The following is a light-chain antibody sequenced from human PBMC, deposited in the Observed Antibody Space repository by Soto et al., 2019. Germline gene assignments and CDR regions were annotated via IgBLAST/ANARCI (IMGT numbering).Light chain of an antibody. CDR2: SNN. Sequence: QSVVTQPPSASGTPGQGVTISRSGSSSNIGVNTVNWYQQLPGTAPKLLIYSNNLRPSGVPDRFSGSKSGTSASLAISGLQSEDEADYHCASWDDSLNGVVFGGGTKLTVL. CDR1: SSNIGVNT. CDR3: ASWDDSLNGVV. V-gene: IGLV1-44*01. J-gene: IGLJ2*01.